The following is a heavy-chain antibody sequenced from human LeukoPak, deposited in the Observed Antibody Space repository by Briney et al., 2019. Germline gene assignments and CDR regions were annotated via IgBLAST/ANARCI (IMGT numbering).Heavy chain of an antibody. J-gene: IGHJ4*02. CDR2: ISSSSSYI. Sequence: GGSLRLSCAASGFTFTNYWMHWVRRAPGKGLEWVSSISSSSSYIYYADSVKGRFTISRDNAKNSLYLQMNSLRAEDTAVYYCARVAAAKYYFGYWGQGTLVTVSS. CDR1: GFTFTNYW. D-gene: IGHD6-13*01. CDR3: ARVAAAKYYFGY. V-gene: IGHV3-21*01.